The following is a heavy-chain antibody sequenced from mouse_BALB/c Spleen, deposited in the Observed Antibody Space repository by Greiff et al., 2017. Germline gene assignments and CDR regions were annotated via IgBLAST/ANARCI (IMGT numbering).Heavy chain of an antibody. Sequence: EVQLVESGGGLVQPGGSRKLSCAASGFTFSSFGMHWVRQAPEKGLEWVAYISSGSSTIYYADTVKGRFTISRDNPKNTLFLQMTSLRSEDTAMYYCARYYRGPGYFDVWGAGTTVTVSS. J-gene: IGHJ1*01. D-gene: IGHD2-14*01. V-gene: IGHV5-17*02. CDR1: GFTFSSFG. CDR2: ISSGSSTI. CDR3: ARYYRGPGYFDV.